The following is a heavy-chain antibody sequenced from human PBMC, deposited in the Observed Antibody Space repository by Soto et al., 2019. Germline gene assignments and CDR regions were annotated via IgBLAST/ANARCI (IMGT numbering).Heavy chain of an antibody. CDR2: INTDGNER. D-gene: IGHD3-16*01. CDR1: GFTFSYYW. J-gene: IGHJ4*02. V-gene: IGHV3-7*01. CDR3: ARDEPHYYAAGSYKH. Sequence: GGSLRLSCVGSGFTFSYYWVTWVRQVPGQGPEWVANINTDGNERYYVDFVEGRFSISRDNAKRSVYLEMNRLRADDTAVYFCARDEPHYYAAGSYKHWGRGTLVTVS.